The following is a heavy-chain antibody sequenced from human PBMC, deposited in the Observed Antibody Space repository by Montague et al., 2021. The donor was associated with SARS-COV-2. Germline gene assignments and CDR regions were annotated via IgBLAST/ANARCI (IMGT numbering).Heavy chain of an antibody. D-gene: IGHD2-8*02. CDR3: ARDAYWFGPGCGNHGAFDP. J-gene: IGHJ5*02. Sequence: SETLPLTCSVSGDSITPYGDSIGGYFWSWIRQPAGKGLEWIGRIYATGNFDYNPSLNSRVSMSMDTSKQEFSMTLISVTASDTAVYYCARDAYWFGPGCGNHGAFDPWGQGILVTVSS. CDR1: GDSITPYGDSIGGYF. V-gene: IGHV4-4*07. CDR2: IYATGNF.